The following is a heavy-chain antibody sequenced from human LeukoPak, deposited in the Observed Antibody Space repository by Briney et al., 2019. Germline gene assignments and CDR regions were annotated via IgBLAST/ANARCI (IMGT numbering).Heavy chain of an antibody. CDR3: ARDGAGVGGWFVDY. Sequence: PGGSLRLSCAASGFTFSSYAMSWVRQAPGKGLEWVSAISGSGGSTYYADSVKGRFTISRDNSKNTLYLQMNSLRAEDTAVYYCARDGAGVGGWFVDYWGQGTLVTVSS. J-gene: IGHJ4*02. CDR2: ISGSGGST. V-gene: IGHV3-23*01. CDR1: GFTFSSYA. D-gene: IGHD6-19*01.